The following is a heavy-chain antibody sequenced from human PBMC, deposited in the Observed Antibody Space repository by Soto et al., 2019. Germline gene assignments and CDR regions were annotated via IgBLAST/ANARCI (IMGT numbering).Heavy chain of an antibody. J-gene: IGHJ4*02. D-gene: IGHD6-13*01. CDR3: AKGSASGVPYYFDY. CDR1: GFTFRSYA. Sequence: PGGSLRLSCAASGFTFRSYAMSWVRQAPGKGLEWVSAIRGSGGSTYYANSVKGRFTISRDNSKNTLYLQMNSLRAEDTAVYYCAKGSASGVPYYFDYWGQGTLVTVSS. CDR2: IRGSGGST. V-gene: IGHV3-23*01.